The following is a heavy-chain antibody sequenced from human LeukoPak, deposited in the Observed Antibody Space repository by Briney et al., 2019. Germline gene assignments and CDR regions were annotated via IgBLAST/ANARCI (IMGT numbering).Heavy chain of an antibody. D-gene: IGHD3-3*01. Sequence: SETLSLTCAVYGGSFSGYYWSWIRQPPGKGLGWIGEINHSGSTNYNPSLKSRVTISVDTSKNQFSLKLSSVTAADTAVYYCARVSPGTYYDFWSGYLFDYWGQGTLVTVSS. CDR2: INHSGST. V-gene: IGHV4-34*01. CDR1: GGSFSGYY. J-gene: IGHJ4*02. CDR3: ARVSPGTYYDFWSGYLFDY.